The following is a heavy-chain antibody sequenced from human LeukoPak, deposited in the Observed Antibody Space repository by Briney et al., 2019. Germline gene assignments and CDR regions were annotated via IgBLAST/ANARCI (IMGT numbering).Heavy chain of an antibody. J-gene: IGHJ6*02. CDR1: GFTFSSYA. Sequence: QPGGSLRLSCAASGFTFSSYAMHWVCQAPGKGLEWVAVISYDGSNKYYADSVKGRFTISRDNSKNTLYLQMDSLRAEDTAVYYCAGTKLGRSYGMDVRGQGTTVTVSS. CDR3: AGTKLGRSYGMDV. V-gene: IGHV3-30-3*01. D-gene: IGHD2-2*01. CDR2: ISYDGSNK.